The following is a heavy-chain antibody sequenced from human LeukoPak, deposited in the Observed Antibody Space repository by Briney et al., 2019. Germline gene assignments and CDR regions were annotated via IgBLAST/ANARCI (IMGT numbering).Heavy chain of an antibody. CDR3: AREGYDFWSGYRLGGSFDY. V-gene: IGHV3-53*01. Sequence: GGSLRLSCVASGFTFNNYGINWVRQAPGKGLEWVSVIYSGGSTYYADSVKGRFTISRDNSKNTLYLQMNSLRAEDTAVYYCAREGYDFWSGYRLGGSFDYWGQGTLVTVSS. D-gene: IGHD3-3*01. CDR1: GFTFNNYG. CDR2: IYSGGST. J-gene: IGHJ4*02.